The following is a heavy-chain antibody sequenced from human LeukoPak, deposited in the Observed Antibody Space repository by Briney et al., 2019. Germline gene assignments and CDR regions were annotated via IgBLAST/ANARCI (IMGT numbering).Heavy chain of an antibody. CDR1: GGSISSGSYY. D-gene: IGHD1-26*01. CDR3: ARAETGGSYWDYFDY. CDR2: IYTSGST. Sequence: SETLSLTCTVSGGSISSGSYYWSWIRQPAGKGLEWIGRIYTSGSTNYNPSLKSRVTMSVDTSKNQFSLKLSSVTAADTAVYYCARAETGGSYWDYFDYWGQGTLVTVSS. V-gene: IGHV4-61*02. J-gene: IGHJ4*02.